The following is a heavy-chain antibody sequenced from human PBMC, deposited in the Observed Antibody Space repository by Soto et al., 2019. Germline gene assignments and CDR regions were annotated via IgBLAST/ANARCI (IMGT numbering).Heavy chain of an antibody. V-gene: IGHV3-23*01. J-gene: IGHJ4*02. CDR3: AKDQTSAAAGTGDY. D-gene: IGHD6-13*01. Sequence: GGSLRLSCAASGFTFSSYAMSWVGQAPGKGLEWVSAISGSGGSTYYADSVKGRFTISRDNSKSTLYLQMNSLRAEDTAVYYCAKDQTSAAAGTGDYWGQGTLVTVSS. CDR1: GFTFSSYA. CDR2: ISGSGGST.